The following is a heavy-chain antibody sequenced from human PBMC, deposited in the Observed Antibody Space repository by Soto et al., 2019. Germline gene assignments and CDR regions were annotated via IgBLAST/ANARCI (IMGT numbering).Heavy chain of an antibody. CDR2: ISYSGST. D-gene: IGHD6-13*01. CDR1: AGTIVDDTYC. J-gene: IGHJ4*02. Sequence: SVTLRLTWTVVAGTIVDDTYCWVLIRQTPEKGLEWIASISYSGSTYYNPTLKSRLTISVDTSKNQFSLKLSSVTAADTAVYYCARSFGVASPAAFDYWGQGPLVTVPS. CDR3: ARSFGVASPAAFDY. V-gene: IGHV4-39*01.